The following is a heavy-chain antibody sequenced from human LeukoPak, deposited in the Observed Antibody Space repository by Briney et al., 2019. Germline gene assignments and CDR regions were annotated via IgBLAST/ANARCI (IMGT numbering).Heavy chain of an antibody. CDR2: ISYDGSNK. Sequence: GGSLRLSCAASGFTFSSYAMHWVRQAPGKGLEWVAVISYDGSNKYYADSVKGRFTISRDNSKNTLYLQMNSLRAEDTAVYYCARQAAAGPFDYWGQGTLVTVSS. V-gene: IGHV3-30*04. CDR1: GFTFSSYA. D-gene: IGHD6-13*01. J-gene: IGHJ4*02. CDR3: ARQAAAGPFDY.